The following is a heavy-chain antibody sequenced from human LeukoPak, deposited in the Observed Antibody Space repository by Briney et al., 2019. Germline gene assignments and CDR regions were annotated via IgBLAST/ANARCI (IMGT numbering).Heavy chain of an antibody. Sequence: GGSLRLSCAASGFTFSSYGMHWVRQAPGKGLEWVAVISYDGSNKYYADSVKGRFTISRDNSKNTLYLQMNSLRAEDTAVYYCAKDASGHGDYVVYWGQGTLVTVSS. V-gene: IGHV3-30*18. CDR2: ISYDGSNK. J-gene: IGHJ4*02. CDR1: GFTFSSYG. D-gene: IGHD1-26*01. CDR3: AKDASGHGDYVVY.